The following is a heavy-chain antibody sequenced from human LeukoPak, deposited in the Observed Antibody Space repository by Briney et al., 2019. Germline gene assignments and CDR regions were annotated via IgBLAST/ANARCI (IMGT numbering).Heavy chain of an antibody. CDR2: IYYSGST. J-gene: IGHJ4*02. D-gene: IGHD3-22*01. Sequence: PSETLSLTCTVSGGSISSGSYYWGWIRQPPGKGLEWIGSIYYSGSTYYNPSLKSRVTISVDTSKNQFSLKLSSVTAADTAVYYCASNYDSSAYYHSWGQGTLVTVSS. CDR3: ASNYDSSAYYHS. CDR1: GGSISSGSYY. V-gene: IGHV4-39*01.